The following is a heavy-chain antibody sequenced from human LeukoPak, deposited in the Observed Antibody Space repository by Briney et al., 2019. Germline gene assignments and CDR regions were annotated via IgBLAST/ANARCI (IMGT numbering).Heavy chain of an antibody. V-gene: IGHV3-21*01. CDR2: ITTDSSYI. CDR3: ARDGGYRFAY. J-gene: IGHJ4*02. CDR1: GFTFSSCS. D-gene: IGHD3-16*01. Sequence: PGGSLRLSCAASGFTFSSCSMNWARQAPGKGLEWVSSITTDSSYIFYADSVRGRFTISRDNAKNSLYLQMNNLRAEDTAVYYCARDGGYRFAYWGQGTLATVPS.